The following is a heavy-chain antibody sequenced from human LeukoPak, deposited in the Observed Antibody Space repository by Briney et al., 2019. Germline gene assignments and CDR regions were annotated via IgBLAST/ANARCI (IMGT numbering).Heavy chain of an antibody. Sequence: GRSLRLSCAASGFTFSSYAMHWVRQAPGKGLEWVAVISYDGSNKYYADSVKGRFTISRDNSKNTLYLQTNSLRAEDTAVYYCARDPDDYVWGSYRYSRRLDYWGQGTLVTVSS. CDR2: ISYDGSNK. V-gene: IGHV3-30-3*01. CDR3: ARDPDDYVWGSYRYSRRLDY. CDR1: GFTFSSYA. D-gene: IGHD3-16*02. J-gene: IGHJ4*02.